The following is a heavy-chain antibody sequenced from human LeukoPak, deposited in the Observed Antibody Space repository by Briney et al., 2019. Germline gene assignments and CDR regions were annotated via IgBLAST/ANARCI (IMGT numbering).Heavy chain of an antibody. Sequence: GGSLRLSCAASGFTLSNCWMSWVRQAPGKGLEWVAVISYDGSNKYYADSVKGRFTISRDNSKNTLYLQMNSLRAEDTAVYYCARVGSGEYQLLLVGWFDPWGQGTLVTVSS. D-gene: IGHD2-2*01. CDR1: GFTLSNCW. J-gene: IGHJ5*02. V-gene: IGHV3-30-3*01. CDR3: ARVGSGEYQLLLVGWFDP. CDR2: ISYDGSNK.